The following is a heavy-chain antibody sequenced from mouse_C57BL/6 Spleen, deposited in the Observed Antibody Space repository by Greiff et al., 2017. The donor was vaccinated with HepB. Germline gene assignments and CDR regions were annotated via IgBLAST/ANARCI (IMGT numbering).Heavy chain of an antibody. D-gene: IGHD4-1*01. J-gene: IGHJ2*01. CDR1: GYSITSGYY. CDR2: ISYDGSN. Sequence: EVQRVESGPGLVKPSQSLSLTCSVTGYSITSGYYWNWIRQFPGNKLEWMGYISYDGSNNYNPSLKNRISITRDTSKNQFFLKLNSVTTEDTATYYCARDSPLGRGFDYWGQGTTLTVSS. V-gene: IGHV3-6*01. CDR3: ARDSPLGRGFDY.